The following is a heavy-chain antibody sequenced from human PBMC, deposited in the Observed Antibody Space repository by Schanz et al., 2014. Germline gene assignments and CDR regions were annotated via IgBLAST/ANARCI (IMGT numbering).Heavy chain of an antibody. D-gene: IGHD3-9*01. CDR2: IWSDGSGK. J-gene: IGHJ6*02. CDR3: ARDSGPYYDKSMDV. Sequence: QVQLVESGGGVVQSGRSLRLSCAASGFIFSNYGMHWVRQAPGKGLEWVAVIWSDGSGKYYADSVKGRFTISRDSPKNTLYLQMNSLRAEDTALYYCARDSGPYYDKSMDVWGQGTTVAVSS. CDR1: GFIFSNYG. V-gene: IGHV3-33*01.